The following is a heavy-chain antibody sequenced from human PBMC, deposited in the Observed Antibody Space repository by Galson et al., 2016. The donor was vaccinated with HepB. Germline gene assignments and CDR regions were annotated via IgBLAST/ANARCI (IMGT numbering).Heavy chain of an antibody. CDR1: GFTFSRYW. V-gene: IGHV3-74*01. CDR2: TNSDGSSR. J-gene: IGHJ4*02. CDR3: AVSWGGAFDWYDYLDY. D-gene: IGHD3-9*01. Sequence: SLRLSCAASGFTFSRYWMHWVRQVPGKGLVWVSRTNSDGSSRNYADSVKGRFTISRDNAESTLYLQMKSLRVEDTALYYCAVSWGGAFDWYDYLDYWGQETLVAVTS.